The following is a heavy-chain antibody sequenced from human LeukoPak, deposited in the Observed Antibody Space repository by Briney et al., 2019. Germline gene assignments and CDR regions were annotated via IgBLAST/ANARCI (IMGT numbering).Heavy chain of an antibody. CDR2: ISWNSGSI. CDR1: GFTFDDYA. V-gene: IGHV3-9*01. D-gene: IGHD2-15*01. J-gene: IGHJ4*02. CDR3: TKDLLYCSGGSCYSVGAAALDY. Sequence: GGSLRLSCAASGFTFDDYAMHWVRHAPGKGLEWVSGISWNSGSIGYADSVKGRFTISRDNSKNTLYLQMNSLRAEDTAVYYCTKDLLYCSGGSCYSVGAAALDYWGQGTLVTVSS.